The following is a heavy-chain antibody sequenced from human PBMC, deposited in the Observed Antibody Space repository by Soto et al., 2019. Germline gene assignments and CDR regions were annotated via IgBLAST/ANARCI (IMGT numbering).Heavy chain of an antibody. D-gene: IGHD5-12*01. CDR1: GFTFSSYA. CDR3: AKDLKWLPDGYYFDY. CDR2: ISGSGGST. V-gene: IGHV3-23*01. Sequence: PGGSLRLSCAASGFTFSSYAMIWVRQAPGKGLEWVSAISGSGGSTYYADSVKGRFTISRDNSKNTLYLQMNSLRAEDTAVYYCAKDLKWLPDGYYFDYWGQGTLVTVSS. J-gene: IGHJ4*02.